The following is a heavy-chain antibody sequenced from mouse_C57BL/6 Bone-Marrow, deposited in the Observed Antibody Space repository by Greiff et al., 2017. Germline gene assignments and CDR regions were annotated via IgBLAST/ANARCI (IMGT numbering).Heavy chain of an antibody. V-gene: IGHV1-82*01. Sequence: QVQLQQSGPELVKPGASVKISCKASGYAFSSSWMNWVKQRPGKGLEWIGRIYPGDGDTNYNGKFKGKATLTADKSSSTAYMQLSSLTSEDSAVYFCGREGSSPLYAMDYWGQGTSVTVSS. CDR1: GYAFSSSW. J-gene: IGHJ4*01. CDR2: IYPGDGDT. CDR3: GREGSSPLYAMDY. D-gene: IGHD1-1*01.